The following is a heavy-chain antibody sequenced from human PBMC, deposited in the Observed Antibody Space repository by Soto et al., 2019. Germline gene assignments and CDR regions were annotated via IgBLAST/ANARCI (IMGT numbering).Heavy chain of an antibody. V-gene: IGHV3-23*01. CDR1: GFTVSSYA. J-gene: IGHJ4*02. CDR3: AKALKKTVTPDY. D-gene: IGHD3-16*02. CDR2: ISGSGGST. Sequence: PGGSMRLSCAASGFTVSSYAMSWVRQAPGKGLEWVSAISGSGGSTYYADSVKGRFTISRDNSKNTLYLQMNSLRAEDTAVYYCAKALKKTVTPDYWGQGTLVTVSS.